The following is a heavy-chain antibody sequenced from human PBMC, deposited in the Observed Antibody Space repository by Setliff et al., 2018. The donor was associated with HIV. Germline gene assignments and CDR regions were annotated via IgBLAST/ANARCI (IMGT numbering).Heavy chain of an antibody. CDR1: GFTFDDYG. J-gene: IGHJ6*03. V-gene: IGHV3-20*04. D-gene: IGHD3-22*01. CDR2: INWNGGST. CDR3: ARAPGYYDSSGYYYGYYYYYMDV. Sequence: GGSLRLSCSASGFTFDDYGMSWVRQAPGKGLEWVSGINWNGGSTGYADSVKGRFTISRDNAKNSLYLQMNSLRAEDTALYYCARAPGYYDSSGYYYGYYYYYMDVWGKGTTVTVSS.